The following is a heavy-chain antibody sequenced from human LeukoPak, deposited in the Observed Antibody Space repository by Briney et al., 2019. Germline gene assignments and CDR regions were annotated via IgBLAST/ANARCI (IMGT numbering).Heavy chain of an antibody. V-gene: IGHV3-30-3*02. D-gene: IGHD1-20*01. J-gene: IGHJ4*02. CDR1: GYTFTSYY. CDR2: ISYDGSNK. CDR3: AKGGITGTTGNAAFDY. Sequence: SCKASGYTFTSYYMHWVRQAPGKGLEWVAVISYDGSNKYYADSVKGRFTISRDNSKNTLYLQMNSLRAEDTAVYYCAKGGITGTTGNAAFDYWGQGTLVTVSS.